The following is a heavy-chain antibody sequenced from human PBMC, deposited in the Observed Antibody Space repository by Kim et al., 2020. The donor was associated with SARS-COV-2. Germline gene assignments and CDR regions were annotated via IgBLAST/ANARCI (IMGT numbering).Heavy chain of an antibody. D-gene: IGHD3-10*01. V-gene: IGHV1-69*13. CDR2: IIPIFGTA. CDR3: ARCMVRGVNRPNMSGMDV. J-gene: IGHJ6*02. CDR1: GGTFSSYA. Sequence: SVKVSCKASGGTFSSYAISWVRQAPGQGLEWMGGIIPIFGTANYAQKFQGRVTITADESTSTAYMELSSLRSEDTAVYYCARCMVRGVNRPNMSGMDVWGQGTTVTVSS.